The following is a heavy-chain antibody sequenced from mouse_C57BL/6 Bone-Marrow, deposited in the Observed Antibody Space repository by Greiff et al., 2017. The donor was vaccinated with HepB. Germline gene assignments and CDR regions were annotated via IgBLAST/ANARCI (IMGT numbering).Heavy chain of an antibody. CDR1: GYTFTSYW. CDR3: ARGVFITTVVATYWYFDV. V-gene: IGHV1-69*01. D-gene: IGHD1-1*01. Sequence: QVQLQQPGAELVMPGASVKLSCKASGYTFTSYWMHWVKQRPGQGLEWIGEIDPSDSYTNYNLKFKGKSTLTVDKSSSPAYMQLSSLTSEDSAVYYCARGVFITTVVATYWYFDVWGTGTTVTVSS. CDR2: IDPSDSYT. J-gene: IGHJ1*03.